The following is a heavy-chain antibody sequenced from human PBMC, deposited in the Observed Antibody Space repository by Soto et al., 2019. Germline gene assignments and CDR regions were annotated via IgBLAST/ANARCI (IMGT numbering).Heavy chain of an antibody. CDR2: IKQDGSEK. D-gene: IGHD3-16*01. V-gene: IGHV3-7*03. Sequence: EVQLVESGGGLVQPGGSLRLSCAASGFTCSSYWMSWVRQAPGKGLEWVANIKQDGSEKYYVDSVKGRFTISRDNAKTSLYLQMNSLRAEDTAVYYCAEDWGGHYYYGMDVWGQGPTVTVSS. J-gene: IGHJ6*02. CDR1: GFTCSSYW. CDR3: AEDWGGHYYYGMDV.